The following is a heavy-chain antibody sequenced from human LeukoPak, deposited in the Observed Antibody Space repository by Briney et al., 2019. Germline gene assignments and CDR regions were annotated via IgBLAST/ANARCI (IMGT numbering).Heavy chain of an antibody. CDR1: GYTFTSYD. V-gene: IGHV1-8*01. D-gene: IGHD3-3*01. J-gene: IGHJ6*04. CDR3: AREVRRVYDFWSGYRRRGMDV. CDR2: MNPNSGNT. Sequence: ASVKASCKASGYTFTSYDINWVRQATGQGLEWMGWMNPNSGNTGYAQKFQGRVTMTRNTSISTAYMELSSPRSEDTAVYYCAREVRRVYDFWSGYRRRGMDVWGKGTTVTVSP.